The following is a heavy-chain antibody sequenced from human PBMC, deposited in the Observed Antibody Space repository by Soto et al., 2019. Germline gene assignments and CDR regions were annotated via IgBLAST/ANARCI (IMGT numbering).Heavy chain of an antibody. CDR3: ARVGGLRRWFDP. CDR1: D. CDR2: INHSGST. Sequence: DGRWIRQPPGKGLEWIGEINHSGSTNYNPSLKSRVTISVDTSKNQFSLKLSSVTAADTAVYYCARVGGLRRWFDPWGQGTLVTVSS. V-gene: IGHV4-34*01. J-gene: IGHJ5*02. D-gene: IGHD5-12*01.